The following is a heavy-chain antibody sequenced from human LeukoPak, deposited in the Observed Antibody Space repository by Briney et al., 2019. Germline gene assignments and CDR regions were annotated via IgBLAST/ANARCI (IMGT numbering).Heavy chain of an antibody. CDR3: ARDPGGNHAFDI. CDR1: GFTFSNYY. J-gene: IGHJ3*02. Sequence: GGSLRLSCAASGFTFSNYYMTWIRQAPGKGLEWVSYISSSSSTLYYADSVKGRFTISRDNAKNSLYLQMNSLRAEDTAVYYCARDPGGNHAFDIWGQGTMVTVSS. V-gene: IGHV3-11*01. CDR2: ISSSSSTL. D-gene: IGHD4-23*01.